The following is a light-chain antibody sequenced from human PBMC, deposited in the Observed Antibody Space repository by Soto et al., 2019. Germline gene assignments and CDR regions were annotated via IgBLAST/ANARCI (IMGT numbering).Light chain of an antibody. J-gene: IGKJ4*01. V-gene: IGKV1-5*01. CDR2: EAS. Sequence: DIQMTQSPSTLSASVGDRVTITCRASQSISSWLAWYQQKPGKAPKLLIHEASRLESGVPSRFSGSESGTEFTLTISGLHDEDFATYYCQQYTNFPLTFGGGTKVEIK. CDR1: QSISSW. CDR3: QQYTNFPLT.